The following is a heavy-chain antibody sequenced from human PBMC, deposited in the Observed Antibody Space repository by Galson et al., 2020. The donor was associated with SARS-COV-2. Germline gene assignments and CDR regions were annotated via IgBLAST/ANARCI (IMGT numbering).Heavy chain of an antibody. D-gene: IGHD6-19*01. V-gene: IGHV4-59*08. J-gene: IGHJ5*02. Sequence: SETLSLTCTVSGGSISSYYWCWIRQPPGQGLEWIGYLYYSWSTNYNPSLKSRVTISVDTSKNQFSLKLSSVTAADTAVYYCARQLRDSSGWLVAYNWFDPWGQGTLVTVST. CDR2: LYYSWST. CDR3: ARQLRDSSGWLVAYNWFDP. CDR1: GGSISSYY.